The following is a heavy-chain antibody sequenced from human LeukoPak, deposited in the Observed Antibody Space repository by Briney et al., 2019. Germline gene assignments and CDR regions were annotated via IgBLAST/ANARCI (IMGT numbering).Heavy chain of an antibody. V-gene: IGHV3-48*04. Sequence: PGGSLRLSCAASGFTFSSYSMNWVRQAPGKGLEWVSYISSSSSTIYYADSVKGRFTISRDNAKNSLYLQMNSLRAEDTAVYYCAKGGSNWGTYFFDYWGQGTLVTVSS. CDR2: ISSSSSTI. CDR3: AKGGSNWGTYFFDY. CDR1: GFTFSSYS. J-gene: IGHJ4*02. D-gene: IGHD7-27*01.